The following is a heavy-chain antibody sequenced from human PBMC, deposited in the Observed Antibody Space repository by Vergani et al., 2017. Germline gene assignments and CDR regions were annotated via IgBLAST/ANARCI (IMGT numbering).Heavy chain of an antibody. CDR1: GFTFSTYA. Sequence: EVQLLESGGGLVQPGGSLRLSCAASGFTFSTYAMTWVRQAPGKGLEWVSVVSGTVGSTSYADSVKGRFTISRDNSKNTLYLQMNSLRAEDTAVYYCAKGPSFYDNSDPPGDWGQGTLVTVSS. V-gene: IGHV3-23*01. J-gene: IGHJ4*02. D-gene: IGHD3-22*01. CDR2: VSGTVGST. CDR3: AKGPSFYDNSDPPGD.